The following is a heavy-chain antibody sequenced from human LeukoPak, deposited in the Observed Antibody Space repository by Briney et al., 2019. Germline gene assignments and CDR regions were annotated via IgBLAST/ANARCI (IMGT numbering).Heavy chain of an antibody. CDR1: GFTVSSKY. D-gene: IGHD3-22*01. CDR3: ARGPYYYDSSGYPPPFDY. V-gene: IGHV3-53*01. J-gene: IGHJ4*02. Sequence: GGSLRLFCAASGFTVSSKYMRWVGQAPRKGREWVSVIYSGGSTYYADSVKGRFTISRDNSKNTLYLQMNSLRAEDTAVYYCARGPYYYDSSGYPPPFDYWGQGTLVTVSS. CDR2: IYSGGST.